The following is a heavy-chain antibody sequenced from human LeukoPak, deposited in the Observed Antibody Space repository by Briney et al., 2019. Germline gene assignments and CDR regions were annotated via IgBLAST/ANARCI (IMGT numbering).Heavy chain of an antibody. CDR2: IYYSGST. D-gene: IGHD2-2*01. CDR1: GGSISSYY. CDR3: ARGIVVVPAAMVIGWFDP. J-gene: IGHJ5*02. V-gene: IGHV4-59*01. Sequence: SVTLSLTCTVSGGSISSYYWSWIRQPPGKGLEWIGYIYYSGSTNYNPSLKSRVTISVDTSKNQFSLKLSSVTAADAAVYYCARGIVVVPAAMVIGWFDPWGQGTLVTVSS.